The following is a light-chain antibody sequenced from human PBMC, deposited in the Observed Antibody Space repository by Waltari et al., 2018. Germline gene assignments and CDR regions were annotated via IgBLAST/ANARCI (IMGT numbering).Light chain of an antibody. CDR1: SSDVGGYNY. V-gene: IGLV2-14*03. CDR2: DVI. J-gene: IGLJ2*01. CDR3: SSYISSSTLEL. Sequence: QSALTQPASVSGSPGQSITISCTGTSSDVGGYNYVSCYQQHPGKAPNLMLYDVINRPAGVSNRFSGSKSGNTASLTISGLQAEDEADYYCSSYISSSTLELFGGGTSLTVL.